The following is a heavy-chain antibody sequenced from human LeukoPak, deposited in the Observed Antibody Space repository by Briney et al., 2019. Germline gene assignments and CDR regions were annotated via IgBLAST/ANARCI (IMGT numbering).Heavy chain of an antibody. J-gene: IGHJ4*02. Sequence: GGSLRLSCAASGFTFSSYGMHWVRQAPGKGLEWVAFIRYDGSNKYYADSVKGRFTISRDNSKNTLYLQMNSLRAEDTAVYYCATLMTTVVTRVFDYWGPGTLVTVSS. CDR2: IRYDGSNK. V-gene: IGHV3-30*02. D-gene: IGHD4-23*01. CDR3: ATLMTTVVTRVFDY. CDR1: GFTFSSYG.